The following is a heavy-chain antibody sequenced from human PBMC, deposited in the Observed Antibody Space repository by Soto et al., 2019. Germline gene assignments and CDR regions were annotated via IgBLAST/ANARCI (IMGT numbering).Heavy chain of an antibody. CDR1: GGSFSGYY. CDR3: ARGQYCSGGSCYPHWFDP. V-gene: IGHV4-34*01. Sequence: KPSETLSLTCAVYGGSFSGYYWSWIRQPPGKGLEWIGEINHSGSTNYNPSLKSRVTISVDTSKNQFSLKLSSVTAADTAVYYCARGQYCSGGSCYPHWFDPWGQGTLVTSPQ. D-gene: IGHD2-15*01. CDR2: INHSGST. J-gene: IGHJ5*02.